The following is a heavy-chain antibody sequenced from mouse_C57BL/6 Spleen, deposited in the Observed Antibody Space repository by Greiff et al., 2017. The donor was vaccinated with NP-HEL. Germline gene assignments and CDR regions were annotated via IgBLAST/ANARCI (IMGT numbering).Heavy chain of an antibody. CDR2: IYPGDGDT. J-gene: IGHJ4*01. CDR3: AREDYDYAMDY. D-gene: IGHD1-1*02. V-gene: IGHV1-80*01. CDR1: GYAFSSYW. Sequence: QVQLQQSGAELVKPGASVKISCKASGYAFSSYWMNWVKQRPGKGLEWIGQIYPGDGDTNYNGKFKGKATLTADKSSSTAYMQLSSLTSEDSAVYFCAREDYDYAMDYWGQGTSVTVSS.